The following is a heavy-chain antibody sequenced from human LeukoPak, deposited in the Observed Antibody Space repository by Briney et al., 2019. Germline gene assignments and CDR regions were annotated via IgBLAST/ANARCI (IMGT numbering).Heavy chain of an antibody. CDR1: GGTFNSYA. CDR3: ARVFWSAYYNYNWFDP. V-gene: IGHV1-69*05. J-gene: IGHJ5*02. CDR2: IIPIFGTA. Sequence: SVKVPCKASGGTFNSYAISWVEQAPGQRLEWMGGIIPIFGTANYAQKSQGRVTITTDEYTSKAYMELNSLRSEDTAVYYTARVFWSAYYNYNWFDPWGQGTLVTVSS. D-gene: IGHD3-3*01.